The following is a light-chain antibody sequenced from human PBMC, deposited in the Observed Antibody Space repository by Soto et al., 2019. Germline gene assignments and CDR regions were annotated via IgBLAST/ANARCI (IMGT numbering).Light chain of an antibody. Sequence: DIQMTQSPSSLSASVGDRVTITCRASQSITNYLSWYQQKPGTAPKLLMFAASSLQSGVPSRFSGSGSATDFTLTITSLQPEDFASYYCQQSYSTPWTFGQGTKVEIK. V-gene: IGKV1-39*01. J-gene: IGKJ1*01. CDR2: AAS. CDR1: QSITNY. CDR3: QQSYSTPWT.